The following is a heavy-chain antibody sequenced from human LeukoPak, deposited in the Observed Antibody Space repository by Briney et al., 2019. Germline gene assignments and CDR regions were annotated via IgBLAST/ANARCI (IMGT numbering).Heavy chain of an antibody. D-gene: IGHD6-19*01. CDR3: ARDIHPHEWLVLLL. CDR2: ISKDGRDK. Sequence: GSSLRLSCVASGFTFSSFAMHWVRQAPGKGLEWVAVISKDGRDKHHADSVKGRFTISRDNAKNSLYLQMNSLRAEDTAVYYCARDIHPHEWLVLLLWGQGTLVTVSS. J-gene: IGHJ4*02. CDR1: GFTFSSFA. V-gene: IGHV3-30*03.